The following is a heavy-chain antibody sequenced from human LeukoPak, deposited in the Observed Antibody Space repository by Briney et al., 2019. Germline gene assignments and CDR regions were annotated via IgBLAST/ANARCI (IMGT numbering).Heavy chain of an antibody. V-gene: IGHV3-11*01. CDR2: ISGSGSDV. Sequence: GGSLILSCAASGFSFSDSYMSWIRQAPGKGLESLAYISGSGSDVTYADSVKGRFTISRDNAKNSLYLQMNSLKAEDTAIYYCSRDPRLLDYWGQGTLVTVSS. CDR1: GFSFSDSY. D-gene: IGHD2/OR15-2a*01. J-gene: IGHJ4*02. CDR3: SRDPRLLDY.